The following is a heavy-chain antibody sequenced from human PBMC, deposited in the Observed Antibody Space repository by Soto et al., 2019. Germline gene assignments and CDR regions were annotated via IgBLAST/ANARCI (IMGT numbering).Heavy chain of an antibody. CDR3: ARLYYDFWSGYYTPDF. CDR2: IYYSGST. J-gene: IGHJ4*02. Sequence: PSETLSLTCTVSGGSISSCYWSWIRHPPGKGKEWIGYIYYSGSTNYNPSPKSRVTISVDTSKNQFSLKLSSVTAADTSVYYCARLYYDFWSGYYTPDFLGQGTLVTVSS. V-gene: IGHV4-59*08. CDR1: GGSISSCY. D-gene: IGHD3-3*01.